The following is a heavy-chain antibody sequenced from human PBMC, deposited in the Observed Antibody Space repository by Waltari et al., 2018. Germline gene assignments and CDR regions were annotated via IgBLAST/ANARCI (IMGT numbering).Heavy chain of an antibody. CDR1: GGPISSGGYY. CDR3: ARDRGYYGSGDFDY. CDR2: IYYSGST. V-gene: IGHV4-31*03. J-gene: IGHJ4*02. Sequence: QVQLQESGPGLVKPSQTLSLTCTVPGGPISSGGYYWSWIRQHPGKGLEWIGYIYYSGSTYYNPSLKSRVTISVDTSKNQFSLKLSSVTAADTAVYYCARDRGYYGSGDFDYWGQGTLVTVSS. D-gene: IGHD3-10*01.